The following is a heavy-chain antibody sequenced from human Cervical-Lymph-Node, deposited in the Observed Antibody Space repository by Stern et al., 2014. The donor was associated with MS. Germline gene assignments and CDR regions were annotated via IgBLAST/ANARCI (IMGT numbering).Heavy chain of an antibody. D-gene: IGHD2/OR15-2a*01. CDR2: IYHSGAT. CDR3: ARERQQYCNSEGCSYWYFDL. CDR1: GGSVSSTNW. Sequence: QLQLQESGPGLVKPSGTLSLTCAVSGGSVSSTNWWSWVRQSPGKGLAWIGNIYHSGATNCRPSHRSRVSISLDSSKNHLSLHLTSVTAADTAVYYCARERQQYCNSEGCSYWYFDLWGRGTLVTVSS. J-gene: IGHJ2*01. V-gene: IGHV4-4*02.